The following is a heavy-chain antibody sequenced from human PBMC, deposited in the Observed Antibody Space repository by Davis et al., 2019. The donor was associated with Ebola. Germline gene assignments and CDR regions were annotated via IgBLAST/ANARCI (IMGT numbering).Heavy chain of an antibody. CDR1: GDSVSSGSFY. Sequence: PSETLSLTCTVSGDSVSSGSFYWNWIRQSPGRALEWIGYIFYGGTTSYNPSLKSRVTISVDPSKNQFSLKLSSVTAADTAVYYCARGGLTTGYGLDYWGQGTLVTVSS. D-gene: IGHD5-18*01. V-gene: IGHV4-61*01. J-gene: IGHJ4*02. CDR3: ARGGLTTGYGLDY. CDR2: IFYGGTT.